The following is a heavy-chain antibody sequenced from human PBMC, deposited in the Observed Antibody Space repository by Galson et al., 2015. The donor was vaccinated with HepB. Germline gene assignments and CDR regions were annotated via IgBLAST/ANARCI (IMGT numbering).Heavy chain of an antibody. CDR1: GGSISSYY. V-gene: IGHV4-59*04. CDR2: IYYSGST. Sequence: TLSLTCTVSGGSISSYYWSWIRQPPGKGLEWIGYIYYSGSTYYNPSLKSRVTISVDTSKNQFSLKLSSVTAADTAVYYRARQEGRIVVVPAAIPYGMDVWGQGTTVTVSS. D-gene: IGHD2-2*02. J-gene: IGHJ6*02. CDR3: ARQEGRIVVVPAAIPYGMDV.